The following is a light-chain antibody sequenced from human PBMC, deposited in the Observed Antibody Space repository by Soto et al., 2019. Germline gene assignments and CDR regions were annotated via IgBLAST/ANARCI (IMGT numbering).Light chain of an antibody. Sequence: DIQMTQSPFSLSASVGDRVTITCRASQSISNYLNWYQQKPGKAPNLLIYAASSLQSGVPSTFSGNGSGTDFTLTIYSLQPEDFATYYCQQSYFVPHMFGQGTKVEIK. V-gene: IGKV1-39*01. J-gene: IGKJ1*01. CDR2: AAS. CDR3: QQSYFVPHM. CDR1: QSISNY.